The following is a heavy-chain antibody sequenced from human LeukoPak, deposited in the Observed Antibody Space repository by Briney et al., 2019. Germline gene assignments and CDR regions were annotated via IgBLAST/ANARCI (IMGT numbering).Heavy chain of an antibody. D-gene: IGHD6-13*01. CDR3: ARGRSSSTRSRFDP. CDR2: INPNSGGT. CDR1: GYNFTGYY. J-gene: IGHJ5*02. Sequence: ASVKVSCKASGYNFTGYYMHWVRQAPGQGLEWMGWINPNSGGTNYAQKFQGRVTMTRDTSISTAYMELSRLRSDDTAVYYCARGRSSSTRSRFDPWGQGTLVTVSS. V-gene: IGHV1-2*02.